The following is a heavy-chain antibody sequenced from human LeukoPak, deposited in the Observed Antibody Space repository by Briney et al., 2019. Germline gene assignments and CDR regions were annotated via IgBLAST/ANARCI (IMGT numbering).Heavy chain of an antibody. CDR2: IHRSGST. D-gene: IGHD6-19*01. CDR1: GYSISSDYY. J-gene: IGHJ4*02. Sequence: SETLSLTCTVSGYSISSDYYWGWIRQPPGKGLEWNGSIHRSGSTYYNPSLESRVTISVDTSKNQFSLMLSSVTAADTAVYYCARRAVAENYFDYWGQGTLVTDSS. V-gene: IGHV4-38-2*02. CDR3: ARRAVAENYFDY.